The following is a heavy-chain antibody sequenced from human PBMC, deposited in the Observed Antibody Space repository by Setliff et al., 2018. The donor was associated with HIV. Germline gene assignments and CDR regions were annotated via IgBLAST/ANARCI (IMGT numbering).Heavy chain of an antibody. CDR1: GFTFRSYE. CDR3: ARVSRQWLVPDY. V-gene: IGHV3-48*03. CDR2: ISSGGGTI. D-gene: IGHD6-19*01. J-gene: IGHJ4*02. Sequence: GGSLRLSCAASGFTFRSYEMNWVRQAPGKGLEWVSYISSGGGTIYYADSVKGRFTISRDNAKNSLYLQMNSLRAEDSAVYYCARVSRQWLVPDYWGQGTLVTVSS.